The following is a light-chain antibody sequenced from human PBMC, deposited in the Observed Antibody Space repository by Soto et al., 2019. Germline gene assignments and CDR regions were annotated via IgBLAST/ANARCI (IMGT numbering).Light chain of an antibody. CDR3: LQATHWPWT. CDR2: KVS. CDR1: QSLLYSDGDTY. Sequence: DVVMTQSPLSLSVTLGQSASISCRSTQSLLYSDGDTYLNWYHQRPGQSPRRLIHKVSKRDSGVPDRISGSESCSDFTLETSRVEAEDVGTYYCLQATHWPWTFGQGTKVDI. J-gene: IGKJ1*01. V-gene: IGKV2-30*01.